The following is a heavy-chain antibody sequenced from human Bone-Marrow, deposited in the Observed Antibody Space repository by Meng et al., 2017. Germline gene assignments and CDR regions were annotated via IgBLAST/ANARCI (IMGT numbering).Heavy chain of an antibody. CDR3: ARSSSWLKYYFDY. CDR2: IYSGGST. J-gene: IGHJ4*02. D-gene: IGHD6-13*01. V-gene: IGHV3-53*02. CDR1: GFTVSSNY. Sequence: EVQLGETGGGLIQPGGPLRLSCAASGFTVSSNYMSWVRQAPGKGLEWVSVIYSGGSTYYADSVKGRFTISRDNSKNTLYLQMNSLRAEDTAVYYCARSSSWLKYYFDYWGQGTLVTVSS.